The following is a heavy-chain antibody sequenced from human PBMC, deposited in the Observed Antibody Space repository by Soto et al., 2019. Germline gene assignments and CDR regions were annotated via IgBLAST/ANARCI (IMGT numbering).Heavy chain of an antibody. CDR3: AKEVAPDYYGSEIDY. CDR1: GVTFSSYA. CDR2: ISGSGGST. D-gene: IGHD3-10*01. J-gene: IGHJ4*02. V-gene: IGHV3-23*01. Sequence: GGSLILSCAASGVTFSSYAMSWVRQAPGKGLEWVSAISGSGGSTYYADSVKGRFTISRDNSKNTLYLQMNSLRAEDTAVYYCAKEVAPDYYGSEIDYWGQGTLVTVSS.